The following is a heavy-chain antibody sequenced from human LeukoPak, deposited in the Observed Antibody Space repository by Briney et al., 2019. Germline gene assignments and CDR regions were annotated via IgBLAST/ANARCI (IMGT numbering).Heavy chain of an antibody. CDR3: ARDPDSSGWSSFEY. Sequence: GGSLRLSCAASGFTFSRYWMHWVRQAPGKGLVWVSRINSDGRSTNYADSVKGRFAISRDNAKNTLYLQMNSLRAEDTAVYYCARDPDSSGWSSFEYWGQGTLVTVS. CDR2: INSDGRST. J-gene: IGHJ4*02. CDR1: GFTFSRYW. V-gene: IGHV3-74*01. D-gene: IGHD6-19*01.